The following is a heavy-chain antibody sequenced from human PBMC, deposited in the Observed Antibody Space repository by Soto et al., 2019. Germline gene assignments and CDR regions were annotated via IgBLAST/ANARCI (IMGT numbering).Heavy chain of an antibody. CDR3: ARAGGNNWFDP. CDR2: IYYSRST. J-gene: IGHJ5*02. Sequence: QVQLQESGPGLVTPSQTLSLTCTVSGGSIRSGGYYWSWIRQHPRKGLEWIGDIYYSRSTYYNPSLKGRVTISVDTAKNRFSLKLSSVTAADTAVYYCARAGGNNWFDPWGQGTLVTFSS. D-gene: IGHD2-15*01. CDR1: GGSIRSGGYY. V-gene: IGHV4-31*03.